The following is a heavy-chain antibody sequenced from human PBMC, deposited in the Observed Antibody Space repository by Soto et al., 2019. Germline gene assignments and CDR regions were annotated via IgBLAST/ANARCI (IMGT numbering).Heavy chain of an antibody. CDR3: ATAEDYRSSLYFDL. CDR2: NIPIFSTV. Sequence: QVQLVQSGAEMRKPGSSVKVSCKATGGTLDGFGVSWIRQAPGEQLEWMGGNIPIFSTVDYAQKFKDRITINADKSTSTVYLEMRNLRSDDTAVFYCATAEDYRSSLYFDLWGRGTLVTVSS. J-gene: IGHJ2*01. D-gene: IGHD4-4*01. V-gene: IGHV1-69*14. CDR1: GGTLDGFG.